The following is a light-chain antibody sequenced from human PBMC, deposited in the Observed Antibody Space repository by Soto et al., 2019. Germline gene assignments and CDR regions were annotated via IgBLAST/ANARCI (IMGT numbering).Light chain of an antibody. CDR1: STNIGAGYG. CDR3: ATWDGSLNGVV. CDR2: HSN. V-gene: IGLV1-40*01. J-gene: IGLJ2*01. Sequence: QSVLTQPPSVSGAPGQRVSISCTGSSTNIGAGYGVHWYQQRPGTAPKLLIYHSNQRPSGVPDRFSGSKSGTSASLAISGLQSEDETHYYCATWDGSLNGVVFGGGTKLTVL.